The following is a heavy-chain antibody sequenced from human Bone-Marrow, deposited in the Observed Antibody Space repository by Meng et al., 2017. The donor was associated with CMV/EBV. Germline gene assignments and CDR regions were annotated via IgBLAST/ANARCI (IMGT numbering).Heavy chain of an antibody. Sequence: SVKVSCKASGGTFSSYDISWVRQAPGQGLEWMGGIIPILGIANYAQKFQGRVTITADKSTSTAYMELSSLRSEDTAVYYCARDGPYGSGDYGMDVWGQGTTVTVYS. D-gene: IGHD3-10*01. CDR2: IIPILGIA. V-gene: IGHV1-69*10. J-gene: IGHJ6*02. CDR1: GGTFSSYD. CDR3: ARDGPYGSGDYGMDV.